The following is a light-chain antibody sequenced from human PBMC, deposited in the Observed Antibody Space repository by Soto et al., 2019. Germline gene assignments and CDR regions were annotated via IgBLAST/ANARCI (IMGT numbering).Light chain of an antibody. CDR2: TAS. J-gene: IGKJ5*01. V-gene: IGKV1-39*01. CDR1: QSISSY. Sequence: DIQMTQSPTSLSASVGDRVSITCRASQSISSYLNWFQQRPGEAPNLLIYTASTLHSGVPSRFSCSGSVTDFTLTITSLQPEDFATYYCQQGYDIPLTFGQGTRLEIK. CDR3: QQGYDIPLT.